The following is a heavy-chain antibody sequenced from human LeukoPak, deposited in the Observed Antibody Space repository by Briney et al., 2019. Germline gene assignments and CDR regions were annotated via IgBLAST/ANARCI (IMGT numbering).Heavy chain of an antibody. CDR2: IYSGGNT. V-gene: IGHV4-39*01. J-gene: IGHJ6*02. CDR1: GRSISRDNYY. CDR3: ANRGTGTRYYGMDV. D-gene: IGHD1-1*01. Sequence: AESLSLTCTVSGRSISRDNYYWVWIRQAPGRGLELIGSIYSGGNTYYNPSLQSRVTISVDTPEEQVSLKLSSVTATDTAVYYCANRGTGTRYYGMDVWGRGTTVTVSS.